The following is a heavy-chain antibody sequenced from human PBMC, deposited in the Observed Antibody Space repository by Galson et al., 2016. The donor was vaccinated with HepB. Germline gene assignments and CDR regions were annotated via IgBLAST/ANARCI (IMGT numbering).Heavy chain of an antibody. CDR1: GYTFTTHY. D-gene: IGHD2-2*01. CDR2: INPSGGTA. J-gene: IGHJ4*02. V-gene: IGHV1-46*01. Sequence: SVKVSCKASGYTFTTHYIHWVRQAPGQGLEWMGIINPSGGTASHALKFQGRVTMTRDTSTSTVYMELSSLTSEDTAVYYCAREGSAGAIVPGDFWGQGTLVTVSS. CDR3: AREGSAGAIVPGDF.